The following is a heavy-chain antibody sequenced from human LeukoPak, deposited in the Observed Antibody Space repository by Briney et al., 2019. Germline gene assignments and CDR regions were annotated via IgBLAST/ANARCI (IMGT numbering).Heavy chain of an antibody. V-gene: IGHV1-3*01. J-gene: IGHJ4*02. D-gene: IGHD3-16*01. Sequence: ASVKVSCKASGYTFPNYAMHWVRQAPGQGLEWMGWINPSNGNTKYSQNFQGRVTLSRDTSASTAYMVFRNLKSKDRAVYYCARWGYDYVWDQYDYWGGGTLVAVS. CDR3: ARWGYDYVWDQYDY. CDR2: INPSNGNT. CDR1: GYTFPNYA.